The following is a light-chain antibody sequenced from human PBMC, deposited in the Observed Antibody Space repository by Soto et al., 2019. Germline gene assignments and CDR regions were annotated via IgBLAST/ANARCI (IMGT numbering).Light chain of an antibody. CDR3: CSYAGSYAVV. CDR2: DVS. Sequence: QPALTQPRSVSGSPGQSVTISCTGTSSDVGAYKYVSWYRHHPGKAPKLMTYDVSKRPPGVPDRFSGSKSGNTASLTISGLRAEDEADYYCCSYAGSYAVVFGGGTKVTVL. V-gene: IGLV2-11*01. CDR1: SSDVGAYKY. J-gene: IGLJ2*01.